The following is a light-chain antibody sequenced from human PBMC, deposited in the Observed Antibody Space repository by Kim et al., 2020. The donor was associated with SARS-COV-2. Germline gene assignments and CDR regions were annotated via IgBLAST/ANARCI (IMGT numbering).Light chain of an antibody. CDR3: QQYDDSYT. CDR1: QSIGSTF. V-gene: IGKV3-20*01. CDR2: GGP. Sequence: EIVLTQSPVTLSLSPGERATLSCRASQSIGSTFLAWYQQKPGQAPRLLIYGGPSRATGIPDRFSGSGSGTDFTLTISRLEPEDFAVYYCQQYDDSYTFGQGTKLEI. J-gene: IGKJ2*01.